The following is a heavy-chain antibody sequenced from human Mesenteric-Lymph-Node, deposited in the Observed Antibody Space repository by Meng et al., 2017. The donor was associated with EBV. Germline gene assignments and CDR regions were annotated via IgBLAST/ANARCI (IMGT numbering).Heavy chain of an antibody. CDR1: GGSISSYY. Sequence: VLSQESGPGLVKPSETLSLTCTVSGGSISSYYWSWIRQPPGKGLEWIGYIYYSGSTNYNPSLKSRVTISVDTSKNQFSLKLSSVTAADTAVYYCARDLLCSGGSCYGYWGQGTLVTVSS. D-gene: IGHD2-15*01. CDR3: ARDLLCSGGSCYGY. J-gene: IGHJ4*02. V-gene: IGHV4-59*01. CDR2: IYYSGST.